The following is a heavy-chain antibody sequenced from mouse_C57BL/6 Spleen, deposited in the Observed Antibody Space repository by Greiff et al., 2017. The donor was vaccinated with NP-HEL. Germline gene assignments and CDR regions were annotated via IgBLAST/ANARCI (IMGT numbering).Heavy chain of an antibody. Sequence: EVKVVESGGGLVQPGGSLKLSCAASGFTFSDYYMYWVRQTPEKRLEWVAYISNGGGSTYYPDTVKGRFTLSRDNAKNTLYLQMSRLKSEDTAMYYCARHPDDYGNGFAYWGQGTPVTVSA. V-gene: IGHV5-12*01. J-gene: IGHJ3*01. CDR1: GFTFSDYY. D-gene: IGHD2-4*01. CDR3: ARHPDDYGNGFAY. CDR2: ISNGGGST.